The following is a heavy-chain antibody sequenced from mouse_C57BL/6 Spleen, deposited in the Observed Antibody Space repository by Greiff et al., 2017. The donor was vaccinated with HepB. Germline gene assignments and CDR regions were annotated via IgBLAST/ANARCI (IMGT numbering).Heavy chain of an antibody. CDR1: GFTFSNYW. Sequence: EVKVVESGGGLVQPGGSMKLSCVASGFTFSNYWMNWVRQSPEKGLEWVAQIRLKSDNYATHYAESVKGRFTISRDDSKSSVYLQMNNLRAEDTGMYYCSQVKGYYSHWYFDVWGTGTTVTVSS. CDR2: IRLKSDNYAT. J-gene: IGHJ1*03. D-gene: IGHD2-3*01. V-gene: IGHV6-3*01. CDR3: SQVKGYYSHWYFDV.